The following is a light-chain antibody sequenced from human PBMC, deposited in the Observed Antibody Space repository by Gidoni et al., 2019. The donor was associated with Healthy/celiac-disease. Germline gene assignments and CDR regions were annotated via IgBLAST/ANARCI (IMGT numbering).Light chain of an antibody. CDR3: MQGIHLPVYT. CDR2: EVS. Sequence: DIVMTQTPLSLSVTPGQPASISCKSSQSLLHSDGKTYLYWYLQKPGQSPQLLIYEVSSRFSGVPDRFSGSRVEAEDVGVYYCMQGIHLPVYTFGQXTKLEIK. CDR1: QSLLHSDGKTY. J-gene: IGKJ2*01. V-gene: IGKV2-29*02.